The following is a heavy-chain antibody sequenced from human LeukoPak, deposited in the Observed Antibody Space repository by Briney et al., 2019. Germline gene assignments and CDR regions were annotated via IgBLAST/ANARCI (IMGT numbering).Heavy chain of an antibody. CDR2: IYYSGST. V-gene: IGHV4-30-4*01. CDR1: GGSIRSGDYY. J-gene: IGHJ3*02. CDR3: ATGYSYGQDAFDI. Sequence: SETLSLTCTVSGGSIRSGDYYWSWIRQPPGKGLEWIGYIYYSGSTYYNPSLKSRVTISVDTSKNQCSLKQSSVTAADTAVYYCATGYSYGQDAFDIWGQGTMVTVSS. D-gene: IGHD5-18*01.